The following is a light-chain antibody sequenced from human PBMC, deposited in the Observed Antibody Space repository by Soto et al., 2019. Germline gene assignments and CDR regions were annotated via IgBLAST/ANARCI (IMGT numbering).Light chain of an antibody. CDR1: SSNIGAGYD. Sequence: QSVLTQPPSVSGAPGQSITISCTGSSSNIGAGYDVPWYQQVPGTAPKLLIYGNNNRASGVPDRFSVSKSGTSSSLAISGFQAEDEADYYCQYYDNSLPYVFGTGTKLTVL. CDR2: GNN. V-gene: IGLV1-40*01. CDR3: QYYDNSLPYV. J-gene: IGLJ1*01.